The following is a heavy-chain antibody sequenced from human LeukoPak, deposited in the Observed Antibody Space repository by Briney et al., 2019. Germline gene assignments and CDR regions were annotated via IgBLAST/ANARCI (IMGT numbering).Heavy chain of an antibody. CDR3: ARHVSENVWYFDD. CDR2: IYHTGRT. J-gene: IGHJ4*02. Sequence: PSETLSLTCTISTYSITSNLHWAWSRQPPGEGLEWIGSIYHTGRTYYHPAHKNRITISLDTYKNQVSLRLTSVTASDTAVYFCARHVSENVWYFDDWGQGTLVTVSS. CDR1: TYSITSNLH. D-gene: IGHD2/OR15-2a*01. V-gene: IGHV4-38-2*02.